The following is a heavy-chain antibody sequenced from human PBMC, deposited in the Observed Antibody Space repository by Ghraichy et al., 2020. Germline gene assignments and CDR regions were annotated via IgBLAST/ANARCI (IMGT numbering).Heavy chain of an antibody. Sequence: ASVKVSCKTSGYTFTDYYVHWVRQAPGEGLQWMGWINPNSGDTMYEKNFQGRVTMTRDTSITTAYMELSGLRSDDTAIYYCAREKGGTFYFDYWGQGTLVTVSS. CDR3: AREKGGTFYFDY. CDR2: INPNSGDT. CDR1: GYTFTDYY. D-gene: IGHD2-15*01. V-gene: IGHV1-2*02. J-gene: IGHJ4*02.